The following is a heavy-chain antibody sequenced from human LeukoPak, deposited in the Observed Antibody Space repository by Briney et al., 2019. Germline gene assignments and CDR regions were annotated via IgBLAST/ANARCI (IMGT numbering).Heavy chain of an antibody. J-gene: IGHJ4*02. D-gene: IGHD3-22*01. CDR2: INPSGGST. CDR1: GYTFTSYY. CDR3: ARVGYSYDSSGYYGFDY. Sequence: ASVKVSCKASGYTFTSYYMHWVRQAPGQGLEWMGIINPSGGSTSYAQKFQGRVTMTRDTSTSTVYMELNSLRSEDTAVYYCARVGYSYDSSGYYGFDYWGQGTLVTVSS. V-gene: IGHV1-46*01.